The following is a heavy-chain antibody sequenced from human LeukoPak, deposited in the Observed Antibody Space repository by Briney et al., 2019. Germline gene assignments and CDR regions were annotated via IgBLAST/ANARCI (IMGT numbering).Heavy chain of an antibody. J-gene: IGHJ4*02. V-gene: IGHV1-18*01. CDR1: GYTFTSYG. D-gene: IGHD3-10*01. CDR3: AREIINYYGSGSYYMSS. Sequence: RASVKVSCKASGYTFTSYGISWVRQAPGQGLEWMGWISAYNGNINYAQKLQGRVTMTTDTSTSTAYMELSSLRSEDTAVYYCAREIINYYGSGSYYMSSWGQGTLVTVSS. CDR2: ISAYNGNI.